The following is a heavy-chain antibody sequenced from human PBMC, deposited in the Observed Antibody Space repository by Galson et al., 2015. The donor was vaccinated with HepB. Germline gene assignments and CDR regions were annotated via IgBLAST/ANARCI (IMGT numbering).Heavy chain of an antibody. CDR1: GYTFTSYG. V-gene: IGHV1-18*04. CDR2: ISAYNGNT. Sequence: CKASGYTFTSYGISWVRQAPGQGLEWMGWISAYNGNTNYAQKLQGRVTMTTDTSTSTAYMELRSLRSDDTAVYYCASIGYCSSTSCYTGYYYYGMDVWGQGTTVTVSS. J-gene: IGHJ6*02. D-gene: IGHD2-2*02. CDR3: ASIGYCSSTSCYTGYYYYGMDV.